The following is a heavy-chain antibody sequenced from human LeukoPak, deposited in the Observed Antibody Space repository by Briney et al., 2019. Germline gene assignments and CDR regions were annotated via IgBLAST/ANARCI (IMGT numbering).Heavy chain of an antibody. D-gene: IGHD2-15*01. CDR3: AKVGGYYYYYYMDV. CDR1: GFTFSSYA. CDR2: ISGRGGST. J-gene: IGHJ6*03. V-gene: IGHV3-23*01. Sequence: GGSLRLSCAASGFTFSSYAMSWVRQAPGKGLEWVSAISGRGGSTYYADSVKGRFTISRDNPKNTLYLQMNSLRAEDTAVYYCAKVGGYYYYYYMDVWGKGTTVTVSS.